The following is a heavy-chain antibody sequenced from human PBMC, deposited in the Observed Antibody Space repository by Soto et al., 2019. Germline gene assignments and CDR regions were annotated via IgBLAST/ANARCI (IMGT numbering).Heavy chain of an antibody. D-gene: IGHD3-3*01. J-gene: IGHJ3*02. CDR1: GFTFSSYG. CDR2: ISYDGSNK. Sequence: GGSLRLSCAASGFTFSSYGMHWVRQAPGKGLEWVAVISYDGSNKYYADSVKGRFTISRDNSKNTLYLQMNSLRAEDTAVYYCAKGSIRFLEWYDAFDIWGQGTMVTVSS. CDR3: AKGSIRFLEWYDAFDI. V-gene: IGHV3-30*18.